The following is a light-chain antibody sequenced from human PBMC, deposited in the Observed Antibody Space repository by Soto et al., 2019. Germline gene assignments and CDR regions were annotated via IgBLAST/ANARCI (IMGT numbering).Light chain of an antibody. Sequence: QSARTQPASVSGSPGQSITISCNGTSSDVGSYNLVSWYQQHPGKAPKLMIYEGSKRPSGVSNRFSGSKSGNTASLTISGLQAEDEADYYCCSYAGSSTYVFGTGTKLTVL. J-gene: IGLJ1*01. CDR1: SSDVGSYNL. CDR3: CSYAGSSTYV. CDR2: EGS. V-gene: IGLV2-23*01.